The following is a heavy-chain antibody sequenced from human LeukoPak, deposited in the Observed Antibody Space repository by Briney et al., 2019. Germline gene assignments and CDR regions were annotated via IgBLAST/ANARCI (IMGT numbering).Heavy chain of an antibody. J-gene: IGHJ3*02. CDR3: ARDYGSGDGTDAFDI. CDR1: GGSISSGGYY. V-gene: IGHV4-31*03. CDR2: IYYSGST. Sequence: PSETLSLTCTVSGGSISSGGYYWSWIRQHPGTGLEWIGYIYYSGSTYYNPSLKSRVTISVDTSKNLFSLKLSSVTAADTAVYYCARDYGSGDGTDAFDIWGQGTMVTVSS. D-gene: IGHD3-10*01.